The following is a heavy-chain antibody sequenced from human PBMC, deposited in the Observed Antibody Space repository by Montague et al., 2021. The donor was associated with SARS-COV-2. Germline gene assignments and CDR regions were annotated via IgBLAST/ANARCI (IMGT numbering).Heavy chain of an antibody. Sequence: SETLSLTCTVSGGSISSYYWSWIRQPPGKGLEWIGYIYYSGSTNXXPSLKSRVTISVDTSKNQFSPKLSSVTAADTAVYYCAREGVGATTNDAFDIWGQGTMVTVSS. CDR3: AREGVGATTNDAFDI. J-gene: IGHJ3*02. CDR2: IYYSGST. V-gene: IGHV4-59*12. D-gene: IGHD1-26*01. CDR1: GGSISSYY.